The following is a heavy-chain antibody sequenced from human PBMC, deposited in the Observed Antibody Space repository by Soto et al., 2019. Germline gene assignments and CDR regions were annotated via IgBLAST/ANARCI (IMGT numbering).Heavy chain of an antibody. J-gene: IGHJ4*02. CDR1: GFTFSSYD. Sequence: EVQLVESGGGLVQPGGSLRLSCAASGFTFSSYDMHWVRQATGKGLEWVSTIATAGDTYYPGSVKGRFTISRETAKNSLYLQMNSLRAEDTAVYYCARGICGYYFFDYWGQGTLVTVSS. D-gene: IGHD3-22*01. V-gene: IGHV3-13*01. CDR2: IATAGDT. CDR3: ARGICGYYFFDY.